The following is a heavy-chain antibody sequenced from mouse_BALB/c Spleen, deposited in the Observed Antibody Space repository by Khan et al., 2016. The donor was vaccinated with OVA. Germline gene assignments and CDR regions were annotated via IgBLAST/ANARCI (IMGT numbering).Heavy chain of an antibody. Sequence: EVELVESGGDLVKPGGSLKLSCAASGFTFSRYTMSWVRQTPEKRLEWVATISSGGTYTYYVDSVEGRFTLSRDNAKNTLYLEMTSLKSEDTAIYYCTRGGGYYGNRYAIDFWGPGTSVTVSS. D-gene: IGHD2-1*01. CDR2: ISSGGTYT. J-gene: IGHJ4*01. V-gene: IGHV5-6-4*01. CDR3: TRGGGYYGNRYAIDF. CDR1: GFTFSRYT.